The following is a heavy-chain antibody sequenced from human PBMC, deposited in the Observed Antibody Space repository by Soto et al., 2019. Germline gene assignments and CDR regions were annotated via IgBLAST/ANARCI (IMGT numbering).Heavy chain of an antibody. V-gene: IGHV3-48*03. Sequence: EVQLVESGGGLVQPRGSLRLSCAASGFSFNTYEMNWVRQAPGKGLEWVSYISSSGSTIYYADSVKGRFTVSRDNGKNSLYLQMNSLRAEDTAVYYCAYGGSCDYWAQGTQVTVSS. D-gene: IGHD1-26*01. CDR1: GFSFNTYE. CDR2: ISSSGSTI. CDR3: AYGGSCDY. J-gene: IGHJ4*02.